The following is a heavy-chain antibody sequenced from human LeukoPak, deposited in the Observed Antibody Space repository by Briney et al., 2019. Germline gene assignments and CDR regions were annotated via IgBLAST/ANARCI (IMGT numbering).Heavy chain of an antibody. CDR1: GYTFTSYY. V-gene: IGHV1-46*01. Sequence: ASVKVSCKASGYTFTSYYMHWVRQAPGQGLEWMGIINPSGGSTSYAQKFQGRVTMTRNTSISTAYMELSSLRSEDTAVYYCARGPRGCSGGSCTYYYYYYMDVWGKGTTVTVSS. CDR3: ARGPRGCSGGSCTYYYYYYMDV. CDR2: INPSGGST. D-gene: IGHD2-15*01. J-gene: IGHJ6*03.